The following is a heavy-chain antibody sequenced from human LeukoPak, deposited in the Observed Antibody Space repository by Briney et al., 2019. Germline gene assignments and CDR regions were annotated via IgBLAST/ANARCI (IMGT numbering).Heavy chain of an antibody. D-gene: IGHD3-10*01. J-gene: IGHJ6*02. Sequence: GASVKVSCKASGYTFTGYYMHWVRQAPGQGLEWMGRIIPILGIANYAQKFQGRVTITADKSTSTAYMELSSLRSEDTAVYYCARDRVLLDYYYGMDVWGQGTTVTVSS. V-gene: IGHV1-69*04. CDR3: ARDRVLLDYYYGMDV. CDR2: IIPILGIA. CDR1: GYTFTGYY.